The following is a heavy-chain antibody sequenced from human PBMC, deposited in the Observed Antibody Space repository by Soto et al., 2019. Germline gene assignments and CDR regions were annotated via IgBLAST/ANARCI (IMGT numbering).Heavy chain of an antibody. V-gene: IGHV1-2*02. J-gene: IGHJ5*02. D-gene: IGHD2-15*01. CDR2: INPNSCGT. CDR3: ARAGIPYCSGGSCYVGWFDP. Sequence: SXKVSFKASGYTXSGYYRDLVRQAPGQGLEWIGWINPNSCGTNYAQKFQVMVTIKRDTSISTAYIELRRLISDDTAVYYCARAGIPYCSGGSCYVGWFDPWGQGTLGTVSS. CDR1: GYTXSGYY.